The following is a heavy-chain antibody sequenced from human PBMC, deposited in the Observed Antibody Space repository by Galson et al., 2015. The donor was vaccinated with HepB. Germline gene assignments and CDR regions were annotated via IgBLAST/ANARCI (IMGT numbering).Heavy chain of an antibody. D-gene: IGHD2-15*01. V-gene: IGHV3-53*01. CDR2: IQSAGST. J-gene: IGHJ4*02. Sequence: SLRLSCAASGFTVSGNYMSWVRQAPGKGLEWVSVIQSAGSTYYADSVKGRFILSRDNSKNTLYLQMNSLRAEDTAVYYCVRGGRVAGLYYFDYWGQGTLVTVSS. CDR1: GFTVSGNY. CDR3: VRGGRVAGLYYFDY.